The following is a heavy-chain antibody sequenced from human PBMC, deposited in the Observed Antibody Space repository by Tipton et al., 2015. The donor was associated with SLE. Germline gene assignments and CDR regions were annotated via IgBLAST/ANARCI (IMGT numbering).Heavy chain of an antibody. Sequence: SLRLSCAASGFTFSSYWMSWVRQAPGKGLAWLANIKEDGSKIYYVDSVKGRFTISRDNAKNSVYLQMNSLRAEDTAVYYCARKVGDYWGQGTLVTVSS. J-gene: IGHJ4*02. CDR1: GFTFSSYW. CDR2: IKEDGSKI. CDR3: ARKVGDY. V-gene: IGHV3-7*01. D-gene: IGHD1-26*01.